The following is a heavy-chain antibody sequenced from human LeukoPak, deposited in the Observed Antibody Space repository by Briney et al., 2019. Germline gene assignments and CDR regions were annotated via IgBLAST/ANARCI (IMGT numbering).Heavy chain of an antibody. J-gene: IGHJ3*02. V-gene: IGHV3-7*01. Sequence: GGSLRLSCAASGFTFSNHWMTWVRQAPGKGLEWVANISRDGSEKYYVDSVKGRFTISRDNAKNSLYLQMNSLRAEDTAVYYCAKYSSSWPRGAFDIWGQGTMVTGSS. CDR1: GFTFSNHW. D-gene: IGHD6-13*01. CDR2: ISRDGSEK. CDR3: AKYSSSWPRGAFDI.